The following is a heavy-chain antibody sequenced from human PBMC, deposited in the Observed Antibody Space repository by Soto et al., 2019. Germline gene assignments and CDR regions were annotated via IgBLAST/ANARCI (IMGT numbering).Heavy chain of an antibody. V-gene: IGHV1-18*01. CDR3: ARDYYDILTGYYFSLGNLGY. CDR2: ISAYNGNT. D-gene: IGHD3-9*01. J-gene: IGHJ4*02. CDR1: GYTFTSYG. Sequence: QVQLVQSGAEVKKPGASVKVSCKASGYTFTSYGISWVRQAPGQGLEWMGWISAYNGNTNYAQKLQGRVTMTTDTSTSTAYMELRSLRSDDTAVYYCARDYYDILTGYYFSLGNLGYWGQGTLVTVSS.